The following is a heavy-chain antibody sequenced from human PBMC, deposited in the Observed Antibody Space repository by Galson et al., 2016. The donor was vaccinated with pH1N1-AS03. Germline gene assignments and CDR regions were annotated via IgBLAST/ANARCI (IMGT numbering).Heavy chain of an antibody. CDR2: IDVGSGDT. J-gene: IGHJ6*02. V-gene: IGHV1-58*02. CDR1: GISCIDSA. CDR3: AAGPPRITIFGVVQYSYSMDV. D-gene: IGHD3-3*01. Sequence: SVKVSCKASGISCIDSAMQWVRQTRGQRLEWIGRIDVGSGDTNYAPNFQKRVTITGDMSTTTAYMELSSLRSEDTALYYCAAGPPRITIFGVVQYSYSMDVWGQGATVTVS.